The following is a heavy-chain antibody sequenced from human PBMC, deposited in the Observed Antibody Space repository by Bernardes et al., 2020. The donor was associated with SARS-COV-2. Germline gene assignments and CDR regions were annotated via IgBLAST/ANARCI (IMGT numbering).Heavy chain of an antibody. CDR3: ARQGPMYYDFWSGYYTGRDWYFDL. CDR2: IYPGDSDT. J-gene: IGHJ2*01. D-gene: IGHD3-3*01. V-gene: IGHV5-51*01. CDR1: GYRFTSYW. Sequence: GESLKISCKGSGYRFTSYWNGWVRQMPGKGLEWMGIIYPGDSDTRYSPSFQGQVTISADKSISTAYLQWSSLKASDTAMYYCARQGPMYYDFWSGYYTGRDWYFDLWGRGTLVTVSS.